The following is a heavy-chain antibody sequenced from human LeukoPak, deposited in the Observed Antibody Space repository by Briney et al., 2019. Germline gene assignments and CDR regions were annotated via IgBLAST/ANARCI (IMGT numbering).Heavy chain of an antibody. Sequence: PGGSLRLSCAASGFTFSNYDMNWVRQAPGKGLEWVANIKEDGSEIYYVDVVKGRFTISRDNANNSLYLQMNSLGAEDTAVYYCTLVEDILTGYLGPLGYWGQGTLVTVSS. CDR1: GFTFSNYD. D-gene: IGHD3-9*01. CDR3: TLVEDILTGYLGPLGY. J-gene: IGHJ4*02. V-gene: IGHV3-7*01. CDR2: IKEDGSEI.